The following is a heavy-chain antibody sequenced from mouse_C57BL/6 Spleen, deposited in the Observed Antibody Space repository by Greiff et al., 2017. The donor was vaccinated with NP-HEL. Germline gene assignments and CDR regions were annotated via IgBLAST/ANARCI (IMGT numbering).Heavy chain of an antibody. CDR3: ATYYSSSWFAY. CDR2: INPSSGYT. V-gene: IGHV1-7*01. D-gene: IGHD2-12*01. Sequence: VQLQQSGAELAKPGASVKLFRKASGYTFTSHWMHWVKQRPGQGPEWIGNINPSSGYTKYKQKFKEKATLTADKSSSTAYLQLSSLTYEDSAVYYCATYYSSSWFAYWGQGTLVTVSA. CDR1: GYTFTSHW. J-gene: IGHJ3*01.